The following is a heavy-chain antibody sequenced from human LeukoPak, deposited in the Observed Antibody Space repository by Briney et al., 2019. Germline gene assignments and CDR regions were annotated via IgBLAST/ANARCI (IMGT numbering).Heavy chain of an antibody. Sequence: PSETLLLNCSVSDDSIISSHYYWGGIRQPPGKELEWIGSVYSSGSPYYNPSLKGQVTITVDTYKNQSALKLSSVPAADTAVYYCARHLESGTYYAPFDDWGQGTLLTVSS. CDR2: VYSSGSP. J-gene: IGHJ4*02. CDR3: ARHLESGTYYAPFDD. V-gene: IGHV4-39*01. D-gene: IGHD3-10*01. CDR1: DDSIISSHYY.